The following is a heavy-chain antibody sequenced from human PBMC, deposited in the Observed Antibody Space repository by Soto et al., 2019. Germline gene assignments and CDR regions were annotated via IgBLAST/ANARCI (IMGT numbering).Heavy chain of an antibody. D-gene: IGHD4-17*01. J-gene: IGHJ3*02. V-gene: IGHV3-7*03. CDR1: GFFFPTYW. Sequence: EVQLVESGGGLVQPGGSLRLSCAASGFFFPTYWMSWVRQAPGKGLEWVADINQDGSEKYYVDSVKGRFTISRDNPKNSLYLQMNSLRAEDTAIYYCTRGGDYGGRQDAFDIWGQGTMVTVSS. CDR2: INQDGSEK. CDR3: TRGGDYGGRQDAFDI.